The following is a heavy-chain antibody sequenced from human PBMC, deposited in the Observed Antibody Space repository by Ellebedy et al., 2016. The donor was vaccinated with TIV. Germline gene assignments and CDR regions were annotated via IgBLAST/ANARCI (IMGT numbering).Heavy chain of an antibody. CDR3: ARRVGGGDYSWFDP. CDR1: GGSITSGRYY. D-gene: IGHD2-21*02. Sequence: MPSETLSLTCTVSGGSITSGRYYWGWIRQPPGKGLEWIGTVYYDGSTYYHPSLKSRVTISVDTSKNQFSLKLTSVTAAYTAVYYCARRVGGGDYSWFDPWGQGILVTVSS. V-gene: IGHV4-39*01. CDR2: VYYDGST. J-gene: IGHJ5*02.